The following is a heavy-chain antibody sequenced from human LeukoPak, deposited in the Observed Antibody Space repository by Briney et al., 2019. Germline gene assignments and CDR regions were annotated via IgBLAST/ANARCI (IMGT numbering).Heavy chain of an antibody. CDR1: GGSISSSSYY. J-gene: IGHJ4*02. D-gene: IGHD7-27*01. CDR3: ASETGVGGDY. Sequence: SEALSLTCTVSGGSISSSSYYWGWIRQPPGKGLEWIGSIYYSGSTYYNPSLKSRVTISVDTSKNQFSLKLSSVTAADTAVYYCASETGVGGDYWGQGTLVTVSS. CDR2: IYYSGST. V-gene: IGHV4-39*01.